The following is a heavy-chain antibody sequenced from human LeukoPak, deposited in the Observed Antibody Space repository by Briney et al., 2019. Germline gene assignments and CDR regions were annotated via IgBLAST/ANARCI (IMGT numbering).Heavy chain of an antibody. CDR3: ARLDGGSGSYYVGAFDI. CDR1: GGSISSGGYY. V-gene: IGHV4-31*03. Sequence: PSETLSLTCTVSGGSISSGGYYWSWIRQHPGKGLEWIGYIYYSGSTHYNPSLKSRVTISVDTSKNQFSLKLSSVTAADTAVYYCARLDGGSGSYYVGAFDIWGQGTMVTVSS. CDR2: IYYSGST. J-gene: IGHJ3*02. D-gene: IGHD3-10*01.